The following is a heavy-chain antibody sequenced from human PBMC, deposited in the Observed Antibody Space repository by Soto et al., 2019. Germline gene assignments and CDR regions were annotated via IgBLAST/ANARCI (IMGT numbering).Heavy chain of an antibody. V-gene: IGHV1-8*01. J-gene: IGHJ4*02. CDR1: GYTFTSYD. CDR2: MNPDSGNQ. D-gene: IGHD3-10*01. CDR3: ARSVGGSNGNFDY. Sequence: QVQLVQSGAEVRTPGASVKVSCKASGYTFTSYDINWVRQATGQGPEWMGWMNPDSGNQGYVQKFQGRATMTRTTXISTAYMELSSLRSEDTAVYYCARSVGGSNGNFDYWGQGTLVTVSS.